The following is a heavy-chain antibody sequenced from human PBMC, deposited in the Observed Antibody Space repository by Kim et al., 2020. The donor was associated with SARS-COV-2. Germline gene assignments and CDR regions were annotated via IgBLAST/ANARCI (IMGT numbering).Heavy chain of an antibody. CDR3: ARAERKRXYAXLVGYSXXYYGXDV. Sequence: ASVKVSCKASGYTFTSYDINWVRQATGQGLEWMGWMNPNSGNTGYAQKFQGRVTMTRNTSISTAXXELSSLRSXXTAVYYCARAERKRXYAXLVGYSXXYYGXDVWXXGTTVTVSS. V-gene: IGHV1-8*01. J-gene: IGHJ6*02. CDR1: GYTFTSYD. CDR2: MNPNSGNT. D-gene: IGHD2-8*01.